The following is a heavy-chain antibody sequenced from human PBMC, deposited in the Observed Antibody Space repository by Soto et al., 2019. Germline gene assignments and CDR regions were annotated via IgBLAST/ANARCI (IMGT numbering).Heavy chain of an antibody. CDR3: ARHYTTSRVEAWFDP. D-gene: IGHD3-3*01. Sequence: EVQLVESGGGLVQPGGSLRLSCATSGFIFSTYTLNWVRQAPGKGLEWVSYISAASDTIYYADSVKGRFIISRDNAKNSLYLQMNSLRDEDTAVYYCARHYTTSRVEAWFDPWGQGTLVTVSS. CDR1: GFIFSTYT. J-gene: IGHJ5*02. V-gene: IGHV3-48*02. CDR2: ISAASDTI.